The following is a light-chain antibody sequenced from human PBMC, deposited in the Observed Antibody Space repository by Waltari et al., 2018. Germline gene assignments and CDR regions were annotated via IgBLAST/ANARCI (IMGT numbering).Light chain of an antibody. V-gene: IGKV1-5*03. Sequence: DIQLTQSPSTLSASVGDTVTLTCRASQSIDSWLAWYQQKPGKAPNLLIQKASTLEAGVSSRFSGSGYGTEFTLTISSLQSDDSATYYCQQYRSYKSFGQGTKVEIK. J-gene: IGKJ1*01. CDR1: QSIDSW. CDR2: KAS. CDR3: QQYRSYKS.